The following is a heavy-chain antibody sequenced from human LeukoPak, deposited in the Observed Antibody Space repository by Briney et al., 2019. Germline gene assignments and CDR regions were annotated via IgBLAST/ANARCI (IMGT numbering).Heavy chain of an antibody. D-gene: IGHD3-22*01. J-gene: IGHJ4*02. CDR1: GGSISSYY. V-gene: IGHV4-59*05. Sequence: SETLSLTCTVSGGSISSYYWSWIRQPPGKGLEWIGSIYYSGSTYYNPSLKSRVTISVDTSKNQFSLKLSSVTAADTAVYYCASPDSITYYYDSSGYPQGLRFDYWGQGTLVTVSS. CDR3: ASPDSITYYYDSSGYPQGLRFDY. CDR2: IYYSGST.